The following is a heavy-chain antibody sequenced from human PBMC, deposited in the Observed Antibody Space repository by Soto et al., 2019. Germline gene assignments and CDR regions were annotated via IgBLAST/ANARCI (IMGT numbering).Heavy chain of an antibody. D-gene: IGHD2-15*01. CDR1: GGSFSGYY. CDR3: ARVEDIVVVVAATGNAFDI. CDR2: INHSGST. J-gene: IGHJ3*02. V-gene: IGHV4-34*01. Sequence: QVQLQQWGAGLLKPSETLSLTCAVYGGSFSGYYWSWIRQPPGKGLEWIGEINHSGSTNYNPSLKSRVTISVDTSKNQFSLKLSSVTAADTAVYYCARVEDIVVVVAATGNAFDIWGQGTMVTVSS.